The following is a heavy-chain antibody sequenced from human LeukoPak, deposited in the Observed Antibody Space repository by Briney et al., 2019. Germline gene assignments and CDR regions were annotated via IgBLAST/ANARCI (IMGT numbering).Heavy chain of an antibody. J-gene: IGHJ3*02. Sequence: PGGSLRLSCAASGFTFSSYGMHWVRQAPGKGLEWVAVISYDGSNKYYADSVKGRFTISRDNSKNTLYLQMNSLRAEDTAVYYCAKQAGLRGYAFDIWGQGTMVTVSS. D-gene: IGHD3-10*01. CDR2: ISYDGSNK. CDR3: AKQAGLRGYAFDI. V-gene: IGHV3-30*18. CDR1: GFTFSSYG.